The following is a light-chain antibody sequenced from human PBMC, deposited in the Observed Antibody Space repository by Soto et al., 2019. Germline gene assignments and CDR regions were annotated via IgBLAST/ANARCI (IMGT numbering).Light chain of an antibody. CDR3: QQRSNWPPSLT. V-gene: IGKV3-11*01. CDR2: DAS. CDR1: QSVSSY. J-gene: IGKJ4*01. Sequence: EIVLTQSPATLSLSPGERATLSCRASQSVSSYLAWYQQKPGQAPRLLIYDASNRATGIPARFSGSGSGTAFTLTISSLETEDFAVYSCQQRSNWPPSLTFGGGTKVEIK.